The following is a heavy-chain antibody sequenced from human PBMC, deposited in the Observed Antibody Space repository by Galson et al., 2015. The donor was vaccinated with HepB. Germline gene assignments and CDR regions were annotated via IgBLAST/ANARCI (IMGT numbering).Heavy chain of an antibody. CDR3: ARLYCSSTSCSSYYYYYMDV. Sequence: SGAEVKKPGESLKISCKGSGYSFTTYWIAWVRQMPGKGLEWMGNIYPGDSDTRYSPSFQGQVTISVDKSISTAYLQWSSLRASDTAMYYCARLYCSSTSCSSYYYYYMDVWGKGTTVTVSS. J-gene: IGHJ6*03. CDR1: GYSFTTYW. V-gene: IGHV5-51*01. CDR2: IYPGDSDT. D-gene: IGHD2-2*01.